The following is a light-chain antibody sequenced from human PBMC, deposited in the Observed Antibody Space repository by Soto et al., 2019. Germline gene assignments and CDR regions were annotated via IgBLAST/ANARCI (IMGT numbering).Light chain of an antibody. CDR1: QSVGSN. V-gene: IGKV3-15*01. CDR3: QQYNEWPLT. CDR2: DAS. J-gene: IGKJ4*01. Sequence: EKVMTQSPATLSVSPGERATLSCRASQSVGSNLAWYQKKPGQAPRLLIYDASTRATGIPARFSGSGSGTEFTLIISNLQSEDFAFYYCQQYNEWPLTFGGGTKVDIK.